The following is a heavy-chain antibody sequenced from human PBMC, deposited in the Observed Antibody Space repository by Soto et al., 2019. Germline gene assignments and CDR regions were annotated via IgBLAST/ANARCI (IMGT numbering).Heavy chain of an antibody. V-gene: IGHV3-30-3*01. Sequence: QVQLVESGGGVVQPGRSLRLSCAASGFTFSSYAMHWVRQAPGKGLEWVAVISYDGSNKYYADSVKGRFTISRDNSKNTLNLQMNSLRAEDTAVYSCARDPVLAFGAAYYFDYWGQGTLVTVSS. CDR3: ARDPVLAFGAAYYFDY. CDR2: ISYDGSNK. J-gene: IGHJ4*02. CDR1: GFTFSSYA. D-gene: IGHD3-10*01.